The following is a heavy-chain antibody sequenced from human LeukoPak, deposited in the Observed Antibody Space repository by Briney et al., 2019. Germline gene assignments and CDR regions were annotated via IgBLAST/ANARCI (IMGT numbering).Heavy chain of an antibody. V-gene: IGHV3-23*01. CDR1: GFTFSSYG. CDR3: AKDMWFGELSYYFDY. D-gene: IGHD3-10*01. CDR2: ISGSGGST. Sequence: GGSLRLSCAASGFTFSSYGMSWVRQAAGKGLEGVSAISGSGGSTYYADSVKGRFTISRDNSKNTLYLQMNSLRAEDTAVYYCAKDMWFGELSYYFDYWGQGTLVTVSS. J-gene: IGHJ4*02.